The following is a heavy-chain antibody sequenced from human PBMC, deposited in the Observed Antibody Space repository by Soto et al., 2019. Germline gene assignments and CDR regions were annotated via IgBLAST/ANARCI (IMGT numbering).Heavy chain of an antibody. D-gene: IGHD5-12*01. Sequence: SETLSLTCTVSGGSISSYYWSWIRQPPGKGLEWIGYIYYSGSTNYNPSLKSRVTISVDASKNQFSLKLSSVTAADTAVYYCGRADVHIVDNDYWGPGTSVTVYS. CDR1: GGSISSYY. V-gene: IGHV4-59*01. CDR2: IYYSGST. J-gene: IGHJ4*02. CDR3: GRADVHIVDNDY.